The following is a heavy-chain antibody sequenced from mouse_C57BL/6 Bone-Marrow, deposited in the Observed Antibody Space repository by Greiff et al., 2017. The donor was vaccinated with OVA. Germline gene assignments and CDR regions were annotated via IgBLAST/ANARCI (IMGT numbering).Heavy chain of an antibody. CDR1: GFTFSSYA. CDR2: ISSGGDYI. Sequence: EVKVVESGEGLVKPGGSLKLSCAASGFTFSSYAMSWVRQTPEKRLEWVAYISSGGDYIYYADTVKGRFTISRDNARNTLYLQMSSLKSEDTAMYYCTRSYYGSPFAYWGKGTLVTVSA. J-gene: IGHJ3*01. V-gene: IGHV5-9-1*02. CDR3: TRSYYGSPFAY. D-gene: IGHD1-1*01.